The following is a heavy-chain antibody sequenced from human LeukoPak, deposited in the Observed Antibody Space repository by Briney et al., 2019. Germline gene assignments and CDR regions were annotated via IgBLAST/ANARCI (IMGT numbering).Heavy chain of an antibody. J-gene: IGHJ4*02. Sequence: GGSLRLSCAASGLIFSSYGMHWVRQAPGKGLEWVAFIRYDGRNKYYADSVKGRFTISRDNSKNTLYLQMNSLRAEDTAVYYCAKRIAPAGTNIDYWGQGTLVTVSS. V-gene: IGHV3-30*02. CDR2: IRYDGRNK. CDR3: AKRIAPAGTNIDY. CDR1: GLIFSSYG. D-gene: IGHD6-13*01.